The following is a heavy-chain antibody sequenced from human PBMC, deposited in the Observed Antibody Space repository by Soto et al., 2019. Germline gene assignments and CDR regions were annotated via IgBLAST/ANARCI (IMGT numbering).Heavy chain of an antibody. J-gene: IGHJ5*02. CDR3: ARGGPAAGFDL. V-gene: IGHV1-8*01. D-gene: IGHD6-13*01. CDR2: MKPSTGDS. CDR1: GDTFITND. Sequence: GASVKVSCKASGDTFITNDINCVRQASGQVLEWMGWMKPSTGDSGSDPDFQGRITMTRDTATSTAYMELSSLKFEDTAVYYCARGGPAAGFDLWGQGSLVTVSS.